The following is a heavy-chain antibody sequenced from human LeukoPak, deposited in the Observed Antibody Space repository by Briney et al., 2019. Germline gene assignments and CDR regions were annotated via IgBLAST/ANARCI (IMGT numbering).Heavy chain of an antibody. D-gene: IGHD5-18*01. V-gene: IGHV4-59*01. CDR1: GGCISSYY. CDR2: IYSSGST. CDR3: ARGTTAMSY. Sequence: PSETLSLTCTVSGGCISSYYWSWIRQPPGKGLEWIGYIYSSGSTNYNPSLKTRVTISVDTSKNQFSLKLSSVTAADTAVYYCARGTTAMSYWGQGTLVTVSS. J-gene: IGHJ4*02.